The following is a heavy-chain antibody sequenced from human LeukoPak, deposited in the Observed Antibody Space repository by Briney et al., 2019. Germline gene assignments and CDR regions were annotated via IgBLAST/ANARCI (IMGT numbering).Heavy chain of an antibody. V-gene: IGHV4-4*02. D-gene: IGHD3-22*01. CDR1: GDSFSSNNY. CDR3: ARNAGYSDLNY. CDR2: IYRSGAT. Sequence: SETLSLTCTVSGDSFSSNNYWTWVRQPPGKGLWWIGEIYRSGATNYNPSLRSRVTVSLDKSKNQFSLRLNSVTAADTAIYYCARNAGYSDLNYWGQGVLVTVSS. J-gene: IGHJ4*02.